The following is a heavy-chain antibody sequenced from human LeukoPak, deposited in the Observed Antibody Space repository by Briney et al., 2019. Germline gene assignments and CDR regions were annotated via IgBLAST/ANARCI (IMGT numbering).Heavy chain of an antibody. D-gene: IGHD3-10*01. CDR3: AKDYGDFVSSYFCAFDV. CDR1: GFRFSSFA. V-gene: IGHV3-23*01. CDR2: LSGSGGAT. J-gene: IGHJ3*01. Sequence: PGGSLRLSCVGSGFRFSSFAMSWVRQAPGKGLEWVSGLSGSGGATYYIDSAKGRFSISRDNSKNTMYLQMTNLRAEDTAVYYCAKDYGDFVSSYFCAFDVWGPGTMVTVSS.